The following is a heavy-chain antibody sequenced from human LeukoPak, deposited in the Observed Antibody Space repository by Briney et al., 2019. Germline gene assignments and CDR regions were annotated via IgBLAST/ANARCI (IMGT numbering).Heavy chain of an antibody. CDR1: GFTFGTYS. CDR2: ISSGSSII. V-gene: IGHV3-48*02. CDR3: TRASSAYYYDFDL. J-gene: IGHJ4*02. D-gene: IGHD3-22*01. Sequence: GRSLRLSCAVSGFTFGTYSMNWVRQAPGKRLEWVSYISSGSSIIHYADSVKGRFTISRDNAKNSMYLQMNSLRDEDTAVYYCTRASSAYYYDFDLWGQGTLVTVSS.